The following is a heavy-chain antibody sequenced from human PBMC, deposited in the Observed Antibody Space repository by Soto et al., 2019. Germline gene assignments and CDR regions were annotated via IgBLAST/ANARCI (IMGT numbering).Heavy chain of an antibody. V-gene: IGHV4-59*01. CDR1: GGSISSYY. D-gene: IGHD2-15*01. CDR2: IYYSGST. CDR3: ANAGYCSGGSCYGMDV. J-gene: IGHJ6*02. Sequence: SETLSLTCTVSGGSISSYYWSWIRQPPGKGLEWIGYIYYSGSTNYNPSLKSRVTISVDTSKNQFSLKLSSVTAADTAVYYCANAGYCSGGSCYGMDVWGQGTTVTVSS.